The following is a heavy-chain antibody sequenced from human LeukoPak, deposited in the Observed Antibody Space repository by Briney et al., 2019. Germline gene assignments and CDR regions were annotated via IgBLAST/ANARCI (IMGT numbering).Heavy chain of an antibody. V-gene: IGHV4-4*09. D-gene: IGHD5-12*01. CDR1: GGSISSYY. CDR3: ARYIVASARYYYYYMDI. CDR2: IYTSGST. J-gene: IGHJ6*03. Sequence: PSETLSLTCTVSGGSISSYYWSWIRQPPGKGLEWIGYIYTSGSTNYNPSLKSRVTISVDTSKNQFSLKLSSVAAADTAVYYCARYIVASARYYYYYMDIWGKGTTVTVSS.